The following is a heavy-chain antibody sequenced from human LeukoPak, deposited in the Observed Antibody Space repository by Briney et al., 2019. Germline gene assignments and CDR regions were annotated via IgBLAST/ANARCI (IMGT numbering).Heavy chain of an antibody. CDR1: GFTFRNYY. CDR3: ARDDNMIVVLGAFDI. J-gene: IGHJ3*02. CDR2: ISLDGNNE. V-gene: IGHV3-30-3*01. D-gene: IGHD3-22*01. Sequence: PGGSLRLSCAASGFTFRNYYMHWVRQAPGKGLEWGAVISLDGNNEYYADSVKGRFSLSRDNSMNTLYLQLNSLRTEDTAMYYCARDDNMIVVLGAFDIWGQGTMVTVSS.